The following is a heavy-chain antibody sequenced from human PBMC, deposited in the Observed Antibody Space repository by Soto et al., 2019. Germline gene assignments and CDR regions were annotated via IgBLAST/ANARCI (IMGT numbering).Heavy chain of an antibody. Sequence: PSETLSLTCAVSGGSISSSNWWSWVRQPPGKGLEWIGEIYHSGSTNYNPSLKSRVTISVDKSKNQFSLKPSSVTAADTAVYYCAKQMIDCSSTSCYGRLDYWGQGTLVTVSS. J-gene: IGHJ4*02. CDR2: IYHSGST. V-gene: IGHV4-4*02. D-gene: IGHD2-2*01. CDR3: AKQMIDCSSTSCYGRLDY. CDR1: GGSISSSNW.